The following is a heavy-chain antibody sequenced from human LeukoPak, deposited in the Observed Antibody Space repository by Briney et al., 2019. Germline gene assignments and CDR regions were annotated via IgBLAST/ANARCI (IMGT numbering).Heavy chain of an antibody. CDR3: AKDRYGDYGSSFDY. J-gene: IGHJ4*02. V-gene: IGHV3-30*18. CDR2: ISYDGSNK. Sequence: GGSLRLSCAASGFTFSSYGMHWVRQAPGKGLEWVGVISYDGSNKYYADSVKGRFTISRDNSKNTLYLQMNSLRAEDTAVYYCAKDRYGDYGSSFDYWGQGTLVTVSS. CDR1: GFTFSSYG. D-gene: IGHD4-17*01.